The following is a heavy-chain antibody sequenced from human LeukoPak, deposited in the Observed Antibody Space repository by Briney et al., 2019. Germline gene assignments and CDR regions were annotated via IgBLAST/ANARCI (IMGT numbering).Heavy chain of an antibody. CDR3: ARVSRGSGSKAYYFDY. V-gene: IGHV4-39*01. CDR2: IYYSGSS. J-gene: IGHJ4*02. D-gene: IGHD3-10*01. Sequence: SETLSLTCTVSGGCISSSSYYWGWIRQPPGKGLEWIGSIYYSGSSYYNPSLKSRVTISVDTSKNQFSLKLSSVTAADTAVYYCARVSRGSGSKAYYFDYWGQGTLVTVSS. CDR1: GGCISSSSYY.